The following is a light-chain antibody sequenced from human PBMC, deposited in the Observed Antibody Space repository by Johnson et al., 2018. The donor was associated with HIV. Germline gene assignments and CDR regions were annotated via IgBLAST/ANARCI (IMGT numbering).Light chain of an antibody. CDR2: DNN. CDR3: GTWDSSLSAGV. J-gene: IGLJ1*01. V-gene: IGLV1-51*01. Sequence: QSVLTQPPSVSAAPGQKVTISCSVSSSNIGNNYVSWFQHLPGTAPKVLIYDNNKRPSGIPDRFSASKSGTSATLGITGLPTGDEADYYCGTWDSSLSAGVFGAGTKVTVL. CDR1: SSNIGNNY.